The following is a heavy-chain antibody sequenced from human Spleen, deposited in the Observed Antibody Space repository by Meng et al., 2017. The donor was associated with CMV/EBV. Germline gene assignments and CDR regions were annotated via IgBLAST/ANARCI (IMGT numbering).Heavy chain of an antibody. CDR3: ARGQRSYYDFWTGGQNAFYFDY. J-gene: IGHJ4*02. Sequence: SETLSLTCAVYGGSFSGYYWSWIRQPPGKGLEWIGEINQSGSTNHNPSLKSRVTMSVDTSKNQFSLKLSSVTAADTAVYFCARGQRSYYDFWTGGQNAFYFDYWGRGTLVTVS. CDR1: GGSFSGYY. V-gene: IGHV4-34*01. D-gene: IGHD3-3*01. CDR2: INQSGST.